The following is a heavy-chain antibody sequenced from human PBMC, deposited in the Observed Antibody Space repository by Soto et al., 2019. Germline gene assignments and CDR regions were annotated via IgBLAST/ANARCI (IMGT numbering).Heavy chain of an antibody. CDR1: GGSFSGYY. D-gene: IGHD3-9*01. Sequence: SETLSLTCAVYGGSFSGYYWSWIRQPPGKGLEWIGEINHSGSTNYNPSLKSRVTISVDTSKNQFSPKLSSVTAADTAVYYCARYTFEYWFDPWGQGTLVTVSS. V-gene: IGHV4-34*01. CDR3: ARYTFEYWFDP. CDR2: INHSGST. J-gene: IGHJ5*02.